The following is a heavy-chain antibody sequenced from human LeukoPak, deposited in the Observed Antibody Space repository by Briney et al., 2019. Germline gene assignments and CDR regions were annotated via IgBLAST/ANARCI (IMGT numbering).Heavy chain of an antibody. D-gene: IGHD3-9*01. CDR1: GGPIIRNNW. J-gene: IGHJ5*01. V-gene: IGHV4-4*02. CDR2: IDHSGNT. Sequence: SGTLSLTCVVSGGPIIRNNWWSWVRQSPEKGLEWIGEIDHSGNTNYKSSLKSRVTMSVDRSKNQFSLKLTSVTAADTAVYYCATYYNILTGYTFDSWGQGTLVTVFS. CDR3: ATYYNILTGYTFDS.